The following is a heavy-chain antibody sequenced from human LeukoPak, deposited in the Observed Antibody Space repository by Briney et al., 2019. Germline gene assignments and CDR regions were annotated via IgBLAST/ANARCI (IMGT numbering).Heavy chain of an antibody. V-gene: IGHV3-53*01. CDR1: GFTVSSNY. CDR3: ARDSKWGRKDAFDI. CDR2: IYSGGST. J-gene: IGHJ3*02. Sequence: PGGSLRLSCAASGFTVSSNYMSWVRQAPGKGLEWVSVIYSGGSTYYADSVKGRFTISRDNSKNTLYLQMNSLRAEDTAVYYCARDSKWGRKDAFDIWGQGTMVTVSS. D-gene: IGHD7-27*01.